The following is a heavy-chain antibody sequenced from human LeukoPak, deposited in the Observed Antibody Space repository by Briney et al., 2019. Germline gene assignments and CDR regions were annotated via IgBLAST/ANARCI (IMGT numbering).Heavy chain of an antibody. J-gene: IGHJ4*02. CDR1: GGSIGSYY. D-gene: IGHD3-10*01. CDR3: ASHRRSTYGPYYFDY. CDR2: IYYSGST. Sequence: SETLSLTCTVSGGSIGSYYWSWIRQPPGKGLEWIECIYYSGSTNYNPSLKSRVTISVDTSKNQFSLKLSSVTAADTAVYYCASHRRSTYGPYYFDYWGQGTLVTVSS. V-gene: IGHV4-59*08.